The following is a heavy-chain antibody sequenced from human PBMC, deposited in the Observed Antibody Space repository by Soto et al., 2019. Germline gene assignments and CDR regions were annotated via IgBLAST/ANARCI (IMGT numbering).Heavy chain of an antibody. CDR2: IYYSGSA. V-gene: IGHV4-39*01. CDR1: GGSISSVSYY. CDR3: ARLHCNSPNCVPLDP. J-gene: IGHJ5*02. D-gene: IGHD2-2*01. Sequence: QLQLQESGPGLVKPSETLSLTCSVSGGSISSVSYYWGWIRQPPGKGLEWIGSIYYSGSAYYSPSLKSRVTMYVDTSKNRLSLELRSVTAADTAVYYCARLHCNSPNCVPLDPWGQGTLVTVSS.